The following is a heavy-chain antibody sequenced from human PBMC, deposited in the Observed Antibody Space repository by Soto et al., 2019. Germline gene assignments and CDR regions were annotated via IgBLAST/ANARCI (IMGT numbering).Heavy chain of an antibody. CDR1: GYTFSRYD. Sequence: QVQLVQSGAKVKKPEASVKVSLKPSGYTFSRYDINWVRQAPGQGLEWMGRMNPNSGNTGYAQKFQGRVTMTRNTAISTGYMGVRGRLSGATAVYSCARVTARILGVVISYYYGMDYWGRG. CDR3: ARVTARILGVVISYYYGMDY. CDR2: MNPNSGNT. J-gene: IGHJ6*04. D-gene: IGHD3-3*01. V-gene: IGHV1-8*01.